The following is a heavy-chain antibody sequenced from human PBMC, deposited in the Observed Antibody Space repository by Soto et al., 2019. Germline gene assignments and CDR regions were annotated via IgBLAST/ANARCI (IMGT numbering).Heavy chain of an antibody. J-gene: IGHJ6*02. V-gene: IGHV1-18*01. D-gene: IGHD2-21*02. CDR2: ISPYNGNT. CDR3: ARYCAGNACYSRHYYAMDV. Sequence: QVQLVQSAGEVKKPGASAIVSCQASGYTFRNYIIAWLRQAPGQGLKWMGWISPYNGNTNYARNSRGEVTLTTDTSTSAAYLELRNLGSDDAATYYCARYCAGNACYSRHYYAMDVWGQGTTVSVSS. CDR1: GYTFRNYI.